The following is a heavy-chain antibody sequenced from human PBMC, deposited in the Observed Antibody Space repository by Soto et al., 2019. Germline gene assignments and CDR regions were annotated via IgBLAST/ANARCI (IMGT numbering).Heavy chain of an antibody. CDR3: ATGSRLGAGVWFDP. Sequence: ASVKVSCKASGYPFRNYGINWLRQAPGQGLEWMGWISVYNGNTQYAQNLQGRVTVTTDTSTNTAYMELTSLRSDDTAVYYCATGSRLGAGVWFDPWGQGTPVTVSS. D-gene: IGHD6-13*01. V-gene: IGHV1-18*01. J-gene: IGHJ5*02. CDR2: ISVYNGNT. CDR1: GYPFRNYG.